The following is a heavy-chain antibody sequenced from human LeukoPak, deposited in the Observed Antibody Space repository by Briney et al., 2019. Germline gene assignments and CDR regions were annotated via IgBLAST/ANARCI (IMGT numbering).Heavy chain of an antibody. CDR3: ARSAGSSSWYEGYYFDY. CDR2: IKQDGSEK. J-gene: IGHJ4*02. Sequence: PGGSLRLSCAASGFTFSRYWMSWVRQAPGKGLEWVANIKQDGSEKYYVDSVKGRFTISRDNAKNSLYLQMNSLRAEETAVYYCARSAGSSSWYEGYYFDYWGQGTLVAVSS. CDR1: GFTFSRYW. D-gene: IGHD6-13*01. V-gene: IGHV3-7*01.